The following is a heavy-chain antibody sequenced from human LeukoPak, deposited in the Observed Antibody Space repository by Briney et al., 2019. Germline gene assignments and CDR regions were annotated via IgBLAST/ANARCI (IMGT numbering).Heavy chain of an antibody. Sequence: GGSLRLSCAASGFTVSSNYMSWVRQAPGKGLEWVSVIYSGGSTYYADSVKGRFTISRDNSKNTLYLQTNSLRAEDTAVYYCAREVRYGDYYYYYYMDVWGKGTTVTVSS. CDR1: GFTVSSNY. CDR3: AREVRYGDYYYYYYMDV. D-gene: IGHD4-17*01. V-gene: IGHV3-66*02. CDR2: IYSGGST. J-gene: IGHJ6*03.